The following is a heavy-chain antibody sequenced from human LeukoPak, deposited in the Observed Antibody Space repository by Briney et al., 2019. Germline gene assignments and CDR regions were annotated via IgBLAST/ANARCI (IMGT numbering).Heavy chain of an antibody. CDR1: GFTFSSYS. V-gene: IGHV3-48*02. J-gene: IGHJ3*02. Sequence: PGGSLRLSCAASGFTFSSYSMNWVRQAPGKGLEWVSYISRSSSTISYADSVEGRFTISRDNAKNSLYLQMNSLRDEDTAVYYCARDSASGNYRHAFDIWGQGTMVTVSS. D-gene: IGHD1-26*01. CDR3: ARDSASGNYRHAFDI. CDR2: ISRSSSTI.